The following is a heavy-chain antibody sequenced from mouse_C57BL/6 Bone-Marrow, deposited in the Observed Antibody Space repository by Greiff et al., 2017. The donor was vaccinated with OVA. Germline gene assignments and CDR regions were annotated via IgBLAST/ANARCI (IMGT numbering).Heavy chain of an antibody. Sequence: DVKLVESGDGLVKPGGSLKLSCAASGFTFSSYAMSWVRQTPEKRLEWVAYFSRGGDYIYYADTVKGRFTMSGDNARTTLYMQMSSRKSEDTAMYYCTRLLDAMDYWGQGTSVTVSS. CDR2: FSRGGDYI. CDR1: GFTFSSYA. CDR3: TRLLDAMDY. D-gene: IGHD2-1*01. J-gene: IGHJ4*01. V-gene: IGHV5-9-1*02.